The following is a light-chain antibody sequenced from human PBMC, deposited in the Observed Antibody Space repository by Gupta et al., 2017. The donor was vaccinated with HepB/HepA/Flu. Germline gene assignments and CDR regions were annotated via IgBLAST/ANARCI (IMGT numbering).Light chain of an antibody. CDR3: QQDNSYPLYT. V-gene: IGKV1-16*02. CDR1: QGISNY. J-gene: IGKJ2*01. CDR2: AAS. Sequence: DIQMTQSPSSLSASVGDRVTITCRASQGISNYLAWFQQKQGKAPKSLICAASSLQLGVPSKFSGRGAGTDVHIPSISRQQEEFATYYCQQDNSYPLYTFGQGTQLEIK.